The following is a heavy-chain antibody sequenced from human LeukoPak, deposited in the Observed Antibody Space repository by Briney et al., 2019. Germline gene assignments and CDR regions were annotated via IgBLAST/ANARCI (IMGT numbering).Heavy chain of an antibody. CDR2: IIPIFGTA. D-gene: IGHD3-16*02. V-gene: IGHV1-69*13. J-gene: IGHJ5*02. Sequence: ASVKVSCKASGYTFTSYGISWVRQAPGQGLEWMGGIIPIFGTANYAQKFQGRVTITADESTSTAYMELSSLRSEDTAVYYCAREYDYVWGSYRFPWFDPWGQGTLVTVSS. CDR3: AREYDYVWGSYRFPWFDP. CDR1: GYTFTSYG.